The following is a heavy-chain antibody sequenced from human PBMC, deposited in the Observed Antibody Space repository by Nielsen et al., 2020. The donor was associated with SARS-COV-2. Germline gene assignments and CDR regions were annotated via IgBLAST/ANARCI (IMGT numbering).Heavy chain of an antibody. J-gene: IGHJ3*02. CDR2: INNRGSA. CDR3: AREVGYYDSSEFDAFDI. CDR1: GGSISTYF. V-gene: IGHV4-59*01. D-gene: IGHD3-22*01. Sequence: ESLKISCTVSGGSISTYFWSWIRQPPGKGLEWIGYINNRGSANYNPSLESRVTISVDTSENQFSLKLRSVTAADTAVYYCAREVGYYDSSEFDAFDIWGQGTKVTVSS.